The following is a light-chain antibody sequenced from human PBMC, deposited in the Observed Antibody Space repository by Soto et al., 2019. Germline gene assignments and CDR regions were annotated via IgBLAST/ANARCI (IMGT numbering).Light chain of an antibody. V-gene: IGKV1-12*01. Sequence: DIQMTQLPSSMSASVGDRVTITCRASQGISRWLAWYHQKPGKAPNLLIYSASTLHSGVPSRFSGSGSGTDFALTISSLQPDDVGTYYCQQANSFPLTFGHGTKVDMK. CDR3: QQANSFPLT. CDR2: SAS. CDR1: QGISRW. J-gene: IGKJ3*01.